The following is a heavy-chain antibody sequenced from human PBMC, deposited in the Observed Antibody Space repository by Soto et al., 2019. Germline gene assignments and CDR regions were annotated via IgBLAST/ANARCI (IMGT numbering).Heavy chain of an antibody. CDR1: GDSVSSNSAA. CDR3: AKTGTFYSPPYYGMDV. Sequence: PSQTLSLTCAISGDSVSSNSAAWNWIRQSPSRGLEWLGRTYFRSKWYNDYAVSVKSRITINPDTSKNQFSLQLNSVTPEDTAVYYCAKTGTFYSPPYYGMDVWGQGTTVTVSS. CDR2: TYFRSKWYN. V-gene: IGHV6-1*01. J-gene: IGHJ6*02. D-gene: IGHD1-1*01.